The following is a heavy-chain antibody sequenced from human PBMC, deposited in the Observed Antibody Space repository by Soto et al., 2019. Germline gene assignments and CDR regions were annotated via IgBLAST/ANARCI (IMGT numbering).Heavy chain of an antibody. V-gene: IGHV4-31*03. D-gene: IGHD4-17*01. CDR3: ATSTVTKEPDAFDI. CDR1: GGSISSGGYF. J-gene: IGHJ3*02. Sequence: QVQLQESGPGLVKPSQTLSLTCTVSGGSISSGGYFWSWIRQHPGKGLEWIGYIHYSGNTYYNPSLKSRVTISMDTSKKHFSLKLRYGTAADTAVYYCATSTVTKEPDAFDIWGQGTMVTVSA. CDR2: IHYSGNT.